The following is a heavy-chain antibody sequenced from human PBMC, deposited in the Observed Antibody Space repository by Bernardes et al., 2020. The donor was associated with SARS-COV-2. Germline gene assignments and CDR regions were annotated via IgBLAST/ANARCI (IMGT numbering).Heavy chain of an antibody. D-gene: IGHD2-2*02. CDR1: GYTFTSYG. CDR3: ARDLRTHCSSTSCYKGKFDY. Sequence: ASVKVSCKASGYTFTSYGINWVRQAPGQGLEWMGWISAYNGNTNYAQKLQGRVTMTTDTSTSTAYMELRSLRSDDTAVYYCARDLRTHCSSTSCYKGKFDYWGQGTLVTVSS. J-gene: IGHJ4*02. V-gene: IGHV1-18*01. CDR2: ISAYNGNT.